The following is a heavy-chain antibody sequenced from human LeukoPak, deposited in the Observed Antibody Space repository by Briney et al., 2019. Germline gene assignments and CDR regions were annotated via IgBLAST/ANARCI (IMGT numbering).Heavy chain of an antibody. Sequence: PGGSLRLSCVDSGFPFCGYLMTWVRQAPGEGLGWVANIKQDGSKKSYVDSVKGRFTISRDNAKNSLYLQMNSLRAEDTAIYYCTRVGYIDEGIDYWGQGTLVTVSS. CDR2: IKQDGSKK. CDR3: TRVGYIDEGIDY. J-gene: IGHJ4*02. D-gene: IGHD5-24*01. V-gene: IGHV3-7*04. CDR1: GFPFCGYL.